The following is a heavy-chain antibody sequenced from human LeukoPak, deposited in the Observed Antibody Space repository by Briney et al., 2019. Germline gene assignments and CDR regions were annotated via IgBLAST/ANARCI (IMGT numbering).Heavy chain of an antibody. D-gene: IGHD2-2*01. CDR1: GFTFDDYA. Sequence: PGRSLRLSCAASGFTFDDYAMHWVRQAPGTGLEWVSGISWNSGSIGYADSVKGRFTISRDNAKNSLYLQMNSLRAEDMALYYCARSGVVPAAIYANWFDPWGQGTLLTVSS. CDR2: ISWNSGSI. CDR3: ARSGVVPAAIYANWFDP. J-gene: IGHJ5*02. V-gene: IGHV3-9*03.